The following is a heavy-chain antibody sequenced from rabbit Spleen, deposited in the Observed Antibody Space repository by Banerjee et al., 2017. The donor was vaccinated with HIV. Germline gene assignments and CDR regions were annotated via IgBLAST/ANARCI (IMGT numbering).Heavy chain of an antibody. CDR2: ISGVSGSA. V-gene: IGHV1S45*01. CDR3: ARDDGVIATSLIL. Sequence: QEQLEESGGGLVKPGASLTLTCKASGFSFSSGYDMSWVRQAPGKGLEWIGYISGVSGSAGYATWAKGRFTMSKTSSTTVTLQMTSLAAADTATYFCARDDGVIATSLILWGQGTLVTVS. CDR1: GFSFSSGYD. J-gene: IGHJ3*01. D-gene: IGHD1-1*01.